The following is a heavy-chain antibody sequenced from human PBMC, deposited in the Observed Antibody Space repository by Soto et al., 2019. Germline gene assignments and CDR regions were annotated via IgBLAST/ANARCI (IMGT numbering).Heavy chain of an antibody. V-gene: IGHV4-59*01. CDR3: GRAVGASGLRFLEWLPKPRQNYYMDV. J-gene: IGHJ6*03. CDR1: GGSISSYY. CDR2: IYYSGST. D-gene: IGHD3-3*01. Sequence: SETLSLTCTVSGGSISSYYWSWIRQPPGKGLEWIGYIYYSGSTNYNPSLKSRVTISVDTSKNQFSLKLSSVTAADTAVYYCGRAVGASGLRFLEWLPKPRQNYYMDVWGTGTTVTVYS.